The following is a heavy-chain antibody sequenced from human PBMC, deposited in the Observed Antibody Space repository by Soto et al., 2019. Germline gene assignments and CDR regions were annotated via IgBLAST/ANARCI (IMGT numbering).Heavy chain of an antibody. D-gene: IGHD1-1*01. Sequence: PSETLSLTCTVSGGSISSGGYYWSWIRQHPGKGLEWIGYIYYSGSTYYNPSLKSRVTISVDTSKNQFSLKLSSVTAADTAVYYCARTGKTRRVNYYYYGMDVWGQGTTVTVSS. CDR1: GGSISSGGYY. J-gene: IGHJ6*02. CDR3: ARTGKTRRVNYYYYGMDV. V-gene: IGHV4-30-4*08. CDR2: IYYSGST.